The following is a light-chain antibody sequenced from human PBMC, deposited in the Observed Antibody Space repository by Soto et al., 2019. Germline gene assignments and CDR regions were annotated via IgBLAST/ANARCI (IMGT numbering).Light chain of an antibody. Sequence: QSVLTQPASVSGSPGQSITISCTGPRSDVGGYNFVSWYQQHPGKAPKLLIYDVSDRPSGVSSRFSGSKSGNTASLTISGLQAEDEADYYCSSYTGSSTYVFGTGTKLTVL. CDR3: SSYTGSSTYV. CDR1: RSDVGGYNF. J-gene: IGLJ1*01. CDR2: DVS. V-gene: IGLV2-14*01.